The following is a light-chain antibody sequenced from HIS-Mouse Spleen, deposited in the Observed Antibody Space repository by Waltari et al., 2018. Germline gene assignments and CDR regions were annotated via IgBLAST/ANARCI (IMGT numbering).Light chain of an antibody. CDR3: CSYAGSSTWV. J-gene: IGLJ3*02. V-gene: IGLV2-23*01. Sequence: QSALTQPASVSGSPGQSITISCTGTSSDGGSYNLVSWYQQHPGKAPKLMIYEGSKRHSGVSNRFSGSKSGNTASLTISGLQAEDEADYYCCSYAGSSTWVFVGGTKLTVL. CDR2: EGS. CDR1: SSDGGSYNL.